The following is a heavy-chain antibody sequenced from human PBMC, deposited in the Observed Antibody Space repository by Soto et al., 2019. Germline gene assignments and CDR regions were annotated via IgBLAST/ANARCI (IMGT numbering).Heavy chain of an antibody. CDR3: ARVEHYYDSSGYDDAFDI. CDR1: GGSVSSGSYY. V-gene: IGHV4-61*01. Sequence: SETLSLTCTVSGGSVSSGSYYWSWIRQPPGKGLEWIGYIYYSGSTNYNPSLKSRVTISVDTSKNQFSLKLSSVTAADTAVYYCARVEHYYDSSGYDDAFDIWGQGTMVSVSS. J-gene: IGHJ3*02. CDR2: IYYSGST. D-gene: IGHD3-22*01.